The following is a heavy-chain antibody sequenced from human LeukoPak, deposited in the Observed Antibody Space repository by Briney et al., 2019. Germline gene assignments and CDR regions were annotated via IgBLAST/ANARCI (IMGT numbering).Heavy chain of an antibody. V-gene: IGHV1-2*02. J-gene: IGHJ4*02. D-gene: IGHD3-3*01. CDR1: GYTFPGYY. Sequence: ASVKVSCKASGYTFPGYYMHWVRQAPGQGREWMGWINPNSGGTNYAQKFQGRVTMTRDTSISTAYMELSRLRSDDTAVYYCATSSLRFRFGVRNYYFDYWGQGTLVTVSS. CDR3: ATSSLRFRFGVRNYYFDY. CDR2: INPNSGGT.